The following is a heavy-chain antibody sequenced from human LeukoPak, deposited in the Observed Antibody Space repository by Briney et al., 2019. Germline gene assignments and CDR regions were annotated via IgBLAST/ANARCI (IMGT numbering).Heavy chain of an antibody. V-gene: IGHV3-23*01. CDR3: AKDDARLQFDD. CDR1: GFPFSSHG. J-gene: IGHJ4*02. CDR2: NYPCAGIT. Sequence: GGPLRLFCAASGFPFSSHGMNGLRQAPAKGLEGISGNYPCAGITFYADSVKGRFPLSREHLENTLFLHVNSLRAGDTGVYFCAKDDARLQFDDWGQGTLVTVSS. D-gene: IGHD5-24*01.